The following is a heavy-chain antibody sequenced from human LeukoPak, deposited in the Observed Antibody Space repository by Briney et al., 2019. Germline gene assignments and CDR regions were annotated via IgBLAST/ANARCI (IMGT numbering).Heavy chain of an antibody. Sequence: PSQTLSLTCTVCGGSICSGGYYWSWIRQHPGKSLEWIGYIYYSGSTYYNPSLKSRVTISVDTSKNQFSLKLSSVAAADTAVYYRASTNWNYAWAGFDYWGQGTLVTVSS. CDR3: ASTNWNYAWAGFDY. D-gene: IGHD1-7*01. CDR1: GGSICSGGYY. V-gene: IGHV4-31*03. J-gene: IGHJ4*02. CDR2: IYYSGST.